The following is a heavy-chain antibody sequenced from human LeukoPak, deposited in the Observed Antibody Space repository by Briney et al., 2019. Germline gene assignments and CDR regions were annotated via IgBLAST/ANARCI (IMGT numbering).Heavy chain of an antibody. V-gene: IGHV3-53*01. CDR2: LYSDGNT. J-gene: IGHJ4*02. CDR3: ARGVEPLAANTLAY. CDR1: GFTVITND. D-gene: IGHD1-14*01. Sequence: GGSLRLSCAASGFTVITNDMTWVRQAPGKGLEWVSVLYSDGNTKYADSVQGRFTISRDNSKNTLSLEMNSLSTDDTDVYYCARGVEPLAANTLAYWGQGTLVTVSS.